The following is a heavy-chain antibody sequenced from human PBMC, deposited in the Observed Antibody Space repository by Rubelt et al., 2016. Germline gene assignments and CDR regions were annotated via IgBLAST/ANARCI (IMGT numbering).Heavy chain of an antibody. Sequence: QVQLVQSGAAATKPGASVKVSCKAAGYSFTTYSIHWVRQAPGQRLEWMGWINAGNGTTKYSQKFQGRVTITRDTSASTAYMELSSLRSEDTAIYYCATGYSSGWYVAYWGQGTLVTVSS. J-gene: IGHJ4*02. D-gene: IGHD6-19*01. CDR1: GYSFTTYS. CDR2: INAGNGTT. CDR3: ATGYSSGWYVAY. V-gene: IGHV1-3*01.